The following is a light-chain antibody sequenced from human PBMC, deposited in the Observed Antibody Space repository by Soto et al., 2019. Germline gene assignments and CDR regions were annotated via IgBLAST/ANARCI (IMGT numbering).Light chain of an antibody. CDR1: STDVGGYNY. V-gene: IGLV2-11*01. Sequence: QSALTQPRSVSGSPGQSVTISCTGTSTDVGGYNYVSWYQQHPGKVPKLMLYDVSKRPSGVPDRFSGSKSGNTASLTISGLQAEDLSDYSSCSYAYTHTLHVFGSGTVLTV. CDR3: CSYAYTHTLHV. CDR2: DVS. J-gene: IGLJ1*01.